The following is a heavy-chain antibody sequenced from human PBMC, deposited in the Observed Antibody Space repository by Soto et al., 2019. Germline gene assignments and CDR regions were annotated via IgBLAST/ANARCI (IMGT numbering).Heavy chain of an antibody. CDR2: IMPIFTTT. J-gene: IGHJ4*02. Sequence: QVQLVQSGSEVRRPGSSVKVSCKASGGSFSNSAIAWVRQAPGQGLEWLGMIMPIFTTTNYAQKLKDRLTITADGSTSTAYMELSGLKTEDTAVYFCARPSGLLGQFSALVDYWGQGTLVTVSS. CDR3: ARPSGLLGQFSALVDY. CDR1: GGSFSNSA. V-gene: IGHV1-69*18. D-gene: IGHD6-6*01.